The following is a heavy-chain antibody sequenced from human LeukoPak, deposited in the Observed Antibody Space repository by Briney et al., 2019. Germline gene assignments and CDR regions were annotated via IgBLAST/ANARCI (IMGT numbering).Heavy chain of an antibody. Sequence: SETLSLTCAVYGGSFSGCYWSWIRQPPGKGLEWIGEINHSGSTNYNPSLKSRVTISVDTSKNQFSLKLSSVTAADTAVYYCAGDSGSSNFDYWGQGTLVTVSS. D-gene: IGHD1-26*01. J-gene: IGHJ4*02. CDR1: GGSFSGCY. CDR3: AGDSGSSNFDY. V-gene: IGHV4-34*01. CDR2: INHSGST.